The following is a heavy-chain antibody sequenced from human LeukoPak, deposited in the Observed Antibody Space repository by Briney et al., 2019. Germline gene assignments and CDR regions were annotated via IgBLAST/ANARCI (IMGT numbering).Heavy chain of an antibody. V-gene: IGHV3-30*02. D-gene: IGHD3-10*01. J-gene: IGHJ4*02. Sequence: GGSVRRSCAASGFTFSRYGFHWVRQAPGKGLEWVAFISDSGGDKWYADSVKGRLTISRDKSKNTVNLQMSSLRVEDTALYYCARDGGSESYAFDYWGQGTQVTVSS. CDR3: ARDGGSESYAFDY. CDR1: GFTFSRYG. CDR2: ISDSGGDK.